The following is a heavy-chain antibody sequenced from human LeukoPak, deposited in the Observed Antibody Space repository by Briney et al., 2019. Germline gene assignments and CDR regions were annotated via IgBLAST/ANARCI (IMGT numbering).Heavy chain of an antibody. D-gene: IGHD3-22*01. CDR2: ISAYNGNT. V-gene: IGHV1-18*01. Sequence: ASVKVSCKASGYTFTSYGISWVRQAPGQGLEWMGWISAYNGNTNYAQKLQGRVTMTTDTSTSTAYMELRSLRSDDTAVYYCAREDYYDSSGYWDSRYFDYWGQGTLVTVSS. CDR1: GYTFTSYG. CDR3: AREDYYDSSGYWDSRYFDY. J-gene: IGHJ4*02.